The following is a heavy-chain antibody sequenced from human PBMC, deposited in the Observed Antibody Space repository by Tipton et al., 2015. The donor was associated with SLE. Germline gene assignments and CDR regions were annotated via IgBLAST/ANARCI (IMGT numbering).Heavy chain of an antibody. V-gene: IGHV4-61*09. CDR2: IYTSGST. J-gene: IGHJ3*02. Sequence: TLSLTCTVSGGSISSGSYYWSWIRQPAGKGLEWIGYIYTSGSTNYNPSLKSRVTISVDTSKNQFSLKLSSVTAADTAVYYCARAYYDSSDAFDIWGQGTMVTVSS. CDR3: ARAYYDSSDAFDI. D-gene: IGHD3-22*01. CDR1: GGSISSGSYY.